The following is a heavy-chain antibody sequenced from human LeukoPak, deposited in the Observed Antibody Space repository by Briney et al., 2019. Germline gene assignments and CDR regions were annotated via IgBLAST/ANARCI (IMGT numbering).Heavy chain of an antibody. CDR1: GGSISSSSYY. V-gene: IGHV4-39*07. J-gene: IGHJ3*02. Sequence: SETLSLTCTVSGGSISSSSYYWGWIRQPPGKGLEWIGSIYYSGSTNYNPSLKSRVTISVDTAKNQFSLKLSSVTAADTAVYYCARAKYRYFDWLDAFDIWGQGTMVTVSS. D-gene: IGHD3-9*01. CDR2: IYYSGST. CDR3: ARAKYRYFDWLDAFDI.